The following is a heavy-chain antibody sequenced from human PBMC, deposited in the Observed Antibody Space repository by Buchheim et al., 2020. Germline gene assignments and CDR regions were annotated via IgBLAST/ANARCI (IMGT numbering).Heavy chain of an antibody. CDR1: GGSFSGYY. J-gene: IGHJ5*02. V-gene: IGHV4-34*01. D-gene: IGHD6-19*01. CDR2: INHSGST. CDR3: ARGLQWLVLGNWFDP. Sequence: QVQLQQWGAGLLKPSETLSLTCAVYGGSFSGYYWSWIRQPPGKGLEWIGEINHSGSTNYNPSLKSRVTISVDTSTNQFSLQLSSVTAADTAVYYCARGLQWLVLGNWFDPWGQGTL.